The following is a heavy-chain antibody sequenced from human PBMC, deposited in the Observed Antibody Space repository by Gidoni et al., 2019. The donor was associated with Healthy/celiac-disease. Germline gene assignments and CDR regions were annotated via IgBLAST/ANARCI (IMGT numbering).Heavy chain of an antibody. CDR2: IGGSGSST. CDR3: AKNIVVVPAAMGGYFDY. D-gene: IGHD2-2*01. V-gene: IGHV3-23*01. Sequence: EVQRLASGGGLVQPGGSLRLYCAASGFTVSSNAMSWVRQAPGNGLGWVSAIGGSGSSTYYADSVKGRFTISRDNSKNTLYLQMNSLRAEDTAVYYCAKNIVVVPAAMGGYFDYWGQGTLVTVSS. J-gene: IGHJ4*02. CDR1: GFTVSSNA.